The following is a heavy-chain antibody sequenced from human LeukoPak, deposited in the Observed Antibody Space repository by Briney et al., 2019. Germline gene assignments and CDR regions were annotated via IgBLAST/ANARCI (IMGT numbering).Heavy chain of an antibody. CDR2: IIPIYGPA. CDR3: TGREYIAVPDS. J-gene: IGHJ4*02. D-gene: IGHD6-19*01. Sequence: ASVKVSCKASGGIFSNYAFSWVRQAPGQGLEWMGGIIPIYGPANYAQKFQGRVTITAGESTRTLYMELSSLRSDDTAVFYCTGREYIAVPDSWGQGSLVTVSS. CDR1: GGIFSNYA. V-gene: IGHV1-69*13.